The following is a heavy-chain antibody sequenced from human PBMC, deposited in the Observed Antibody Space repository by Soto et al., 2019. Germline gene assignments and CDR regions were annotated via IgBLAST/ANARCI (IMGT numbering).Heavy chain of an antibody. V-gene: IGHV4-4*02. CDR3: AKQGTTPSFDY. D-gene: IGHD4-17*01. CDR2: IYHDGNT. J-gene: IGHJ4*02. CDR1: GASISSTNW. Sequence: QVQLQESGPGLVKPSGTLSLTCAVSGASISSTNWWSWVRQPPGKGLEWIGEIYHDGNTYYNSSLKSRVTISVDKSENQFSLRLRSVTAADTAVYYCAKQGTTPSFDYWGQGTLVTVSS.